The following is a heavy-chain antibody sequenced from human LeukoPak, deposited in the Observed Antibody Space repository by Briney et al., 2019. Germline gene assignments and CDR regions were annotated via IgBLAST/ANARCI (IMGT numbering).Heavy chain of an antibody. CDR2: INPNSGGT. D-gene: IGHD6-19*01. V-gene: IGHV1-2*06. CDR1: GYTFTGYY. J-gene: IGHJ4*02. Sequence: ASVKVSCKASGYTFTGYYMHWVRQAPGQGLEWMGRINPNSGGTNYAQKLQGRVTMTRDTSISTAYMELSRLRSDDTAVYYCARLAVAGTGVSPDYWGQGTLVTVSS. CDR3: ARLAVAGTGVSPDY.